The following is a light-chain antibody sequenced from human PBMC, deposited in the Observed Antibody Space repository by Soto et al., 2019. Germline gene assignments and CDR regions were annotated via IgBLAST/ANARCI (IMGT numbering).Light chain of an antibody. V-gene: IGLV1-51*01. CDR2: HSH. Sequence: QTVVTQPPSVSAAPGQKVTISCSGSSSNIGNDYVSWFQQFPGAAPKLLIYHSHKRHSGVPDRFSGSTSGTSATLGITGLQTGDEAVYYCGAWDSSLTAGVFGAGTQLTVL. CDR3: GAWDSSLTAGV. CDR1: SSNIGNDY. J-gene: IGLJ3*02.